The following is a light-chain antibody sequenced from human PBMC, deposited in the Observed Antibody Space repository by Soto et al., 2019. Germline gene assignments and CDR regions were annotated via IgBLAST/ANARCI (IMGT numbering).Light chain of an antibody. Sequence: EIVLTQSPGTLSLSPGERATLSCRASQSVSSNNLAWYQQKLGRAHRRLISGAYRRATGIQDRFSGSGSGTDFTLTITSLEPEDFAVYYCKQYGTSPRTFGQGTRLENK. CDR3: KQYGTSPRT. CDR1: QSVSSNN. CDR2: GAY. V-gene: IGKV3-20*01. J-gene: IGKJ5*01.